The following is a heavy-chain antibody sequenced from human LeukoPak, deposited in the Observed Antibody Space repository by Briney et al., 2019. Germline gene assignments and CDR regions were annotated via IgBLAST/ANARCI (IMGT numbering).Heavy chain of an antibody. CDR3: ARSLWFGETVGVY. CDR2: TNWNGGST. J-gene: IGHJ4*02. CDR1: GFTFDDYG. Sequence: SGGSLRLSCAASGFTFDDYGMSWVRQAPGKGLEWVSGTNWNGGSTGYADSVKGRFTISRDNAKNSLYLQMNSLRAEDTALYYCARSLWFGETVGVYWGQGTLVTVSS. D-gene: IGHD3-10*01. V-gene: IGHV3-20*04.